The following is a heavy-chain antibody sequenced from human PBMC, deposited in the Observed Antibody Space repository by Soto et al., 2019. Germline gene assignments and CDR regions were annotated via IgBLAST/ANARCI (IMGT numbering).Heavy chain of an antibody. CDR1: GFTFSSYA. CDR3: GKDRLAGGFDY. J-gene: IGHJ4*02. Sequence: GGALILSCAASGFTFSSYAMSWVRQAPGKGLEWVSAISGSGGSTYYADSVKGRFTISRANSKNTLYLQMNSLRAEDTAVYYCGKDRLAGGFDYWGQGTLVTVSS. CDR2: ISGSGGST. D-gene: IGHD3-16*01. V-gene: IGHV3-23*01.